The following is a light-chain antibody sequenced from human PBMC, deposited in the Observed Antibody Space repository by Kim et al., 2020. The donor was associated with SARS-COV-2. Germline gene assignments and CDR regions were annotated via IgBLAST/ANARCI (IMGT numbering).Light chain of an antibody. CDR3: QTWGTGIRV. CDR2: VDNDGSH. V-gene: IGLV4-69*01. Sequence: QPVLTQSPSASASLGASVKLTCTLSSGHSSYAIAWHQQRPEKGPQYLMKVDNDGSHTKGDGIPDRFSGSSSGAERYLTISSLQSEDEADYYCQTWGTGIRVVGGGTQLTVL. J-gene: IGLJ3*02. CDR1: SGHSSYA.